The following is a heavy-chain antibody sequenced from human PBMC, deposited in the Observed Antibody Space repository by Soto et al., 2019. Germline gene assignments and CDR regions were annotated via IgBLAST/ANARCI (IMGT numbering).Heavy chain of an antibody. CDR2: INHSGST. CDR3: ARIFLLTQKIGYYFDY. J-gene: IGHJ4*02. CDR1: GGSFSGYY. V-gene: IGHV4-34*01. Sequence: SETLSLTCAVYGGSFSGYYWSWIRQPPGKGLEWIGEINHSGSTNYNPSLKSRVTISVDTSKNQFSLKLSSVTAADTAVYYCARIFLLTQKIGYYFDYWGQGTLVTVSS. D-gene: IGHD3-3*01.